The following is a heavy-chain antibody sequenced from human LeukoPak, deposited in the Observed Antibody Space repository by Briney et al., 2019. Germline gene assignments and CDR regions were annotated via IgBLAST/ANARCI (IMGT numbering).Heavy chain of an antibody. Sequence: GGSLRLSCAASGFTFSCYWMHWVRQAPGKGLVWVSRINSDGSSTSYADSVKGRFTISRDNAKNTLYLQMNSLRAEDTAVYYCARGGPYYFRSPFDYWGQGTLVTVSS. D-gene: IGHD2/OR15-2a*01. J-gene: IGHJ4*02. CDR2: INSDGSST. V-gene: IGHV3-74*01. CDR3: ARGGPYYFRSPFDY. CDR1: GFTFSCYW.